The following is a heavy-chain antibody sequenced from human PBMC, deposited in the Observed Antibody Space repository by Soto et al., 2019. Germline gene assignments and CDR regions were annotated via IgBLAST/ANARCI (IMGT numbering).Heavy chain of an antibody. CDR1: GYTFTGYY. J-gene: IGHJ5*02. CDR2: INPNSGGT. D-gene: IGHD3-3*01. Sequence: ASVKVSCKASGYTFTGYYMHWVRQAPGQGLEWMGWINPNSGGTNYAQKFQGRVTMTRDTSISTAYMELSRLRSDDTAVYCCARGLAVWSGYYRNWFDPWGQGTLGTVSS. V-gene: IGHV1-2*02. CDR3: ARGLAVWSGYYRNWFDP.